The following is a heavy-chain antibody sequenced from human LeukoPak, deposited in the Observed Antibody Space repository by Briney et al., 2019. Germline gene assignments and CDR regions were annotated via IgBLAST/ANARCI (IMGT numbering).Heavy chain of an antibody. CDR2: ISGSGGST. CDR1: GFTFSSFA. V-gene: IGHV3-23*01. Sequence: GGSLRLSCAASGFTFSSFAMSWVRQTPGKGLEWVSAISGSGGSTYYADSVKGRFTISRDDSKNTLYLQMNSLRAEDTAVYYCARLYRVNIVGDFDYWGQGTLVTVSS. CDR3: ARLYRVNIVGDFDY. D-gene: IGHD1-26*01. J-gene: IGHJ4*02.